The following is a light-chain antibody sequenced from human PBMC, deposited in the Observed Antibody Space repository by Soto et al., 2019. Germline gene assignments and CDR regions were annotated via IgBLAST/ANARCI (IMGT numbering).Light chain of an antibody. V-gene: IGKV3-20*01. CDR1: QSVSSNY. Sequence: EIVLTQSPATLSLSPGEIATLSFSASQSVSSNYLAWYQQKPGQAPRLLIYGASSRATGIPDRFSGSGSGTDFTLTISRLEPEDFALYYCQQYGNSPGTFGQGTKVDIK. J-gene: IGKJ1*01. CDR2: GAS. CDR3: QQYGNSPGT.